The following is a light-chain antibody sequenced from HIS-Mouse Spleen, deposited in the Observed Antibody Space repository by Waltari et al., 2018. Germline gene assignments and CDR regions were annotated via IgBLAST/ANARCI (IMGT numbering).Light chain of an antibody. CDR1: SSDVGGYNY. Sequence: QSALTQPPSASGSPGQSVTISCTGTSSDVGGYNYVPWYQQHPGNAPKLRIYEVSKRPSGVPEPVSCSKSGITASLTVSGLQAEDEADYYCSSYAGSNVVFGGGTKLTVL. V-gene: IGLV2-8*01. CDR2: EVS. CDR3: SSYAGSNVV. J-gene: IGLJ2*01.